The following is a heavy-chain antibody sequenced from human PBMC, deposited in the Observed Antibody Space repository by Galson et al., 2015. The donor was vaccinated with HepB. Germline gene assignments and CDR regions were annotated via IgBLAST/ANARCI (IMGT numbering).Heavy chain of an antibody. V-gene: IGHV4-59*01. D-gene: IGHD3-22*01. CDR1: GGSIGSYY. CDR3: ARAPSAIVVKYFDI. J-gene: IGHJ2*01. Sequence: LSLTCTVSGGSIGSYYWNWIRQSPGKGLEWIGYVFQTGSTNYNPSLRSRVTISVDTSNNHFSLKVRSVTAADTAVYYCARAPSAIVVKYFDIWGRGTLVTVSS. CDR2: VFQTGST.